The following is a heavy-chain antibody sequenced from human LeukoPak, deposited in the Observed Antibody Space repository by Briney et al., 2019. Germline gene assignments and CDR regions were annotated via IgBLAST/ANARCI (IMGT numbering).Heavy chain of an antibody. CDR1: GFTFSSYE. V-gene: IGHV3-48*03. D-gene: IGHD3-10*01. CDR2: VSSSGSTI. CDR3: ARDSKGYYRSGSYPSDAFDI. J-gene: IGHJ3*02. Sequence: PGGSLALSCPATGFTFSSYEMNWAGQAPWKRMEWVSYVSSSGSTIYYADSVKGRFTISRDNAKNSLYLQMNSLRAEDTAVHYCARDSKGYYRSGSYPSDAFDIWGQGTMVTVSS.